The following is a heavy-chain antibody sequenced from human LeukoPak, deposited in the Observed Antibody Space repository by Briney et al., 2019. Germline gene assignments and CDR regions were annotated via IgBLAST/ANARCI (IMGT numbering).Heavy chain of an antibody. Sequence: GGSLRLSCAASGFTFDDYAMHWVRQAPGKGLEWASGISWNSGSIGYADSVKGRFTISRDNAKNSLYLQMNSLRAEDTAVYYCARDPSGTGMDVWGQGTTVTVSS. CDR3: ARDPSGTGMDV. CDR2: ISWNSGSI. J-gene: IGHJ6*02. D-gene: IGHD1-1*01. CDR1: GFTFDDYA. V-gene: IGHV3-9*01.